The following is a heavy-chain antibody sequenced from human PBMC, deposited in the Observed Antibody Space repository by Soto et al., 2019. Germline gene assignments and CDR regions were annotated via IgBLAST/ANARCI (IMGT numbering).Heavy chain of an antibody. Sequence: PVAALKISCKHSGFDFPTFWIAWVRQMPGKGLEWMGRIDPSDSYTNYSPSFQGHVTISADKSISTAYLQWSSLKASDTAMYYCARRHSSSSAFDPWGQGTLVTVSS. D-gene: IGHD6-13*01. V-gene: IGHV5-10-1*01. J-gene: IGHJ5*02. CDR1: GFDFPTFW. CDR3: ARRHSSSSAFDP. CDR2: IDPSDSYT.